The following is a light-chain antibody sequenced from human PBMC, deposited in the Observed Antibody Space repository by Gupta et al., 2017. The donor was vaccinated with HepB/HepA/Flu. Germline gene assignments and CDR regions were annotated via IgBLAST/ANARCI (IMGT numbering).Light chain of an antibody. J-gene: IGKJ3*01. CDR3: MQGSHWRGFT. V-gene: IGKV2-30*01. CDR1: ESLVNSDGNTY. CDR2: KIS. Sequence: DVVMTQSPLSLPVTLGQPASISCRSSESLVNSDGNTYLTWFQQRPGQSPRRLIYKISNRDSEVPDRFSGSGSGTNFTLKISRVEAEDVGIYYCMQGSHWRGFTFGPGTKVDMK.